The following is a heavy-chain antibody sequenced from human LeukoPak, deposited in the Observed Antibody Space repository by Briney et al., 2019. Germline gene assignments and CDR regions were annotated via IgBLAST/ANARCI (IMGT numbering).Heavy chain of an antibody. CDR3: ARGRDSSGYYYEIDY. CDR1: GFTFSSYS. D-gene: IGHD3-22*01. J-gene: IGHJ4*02. V-gene: IGHV3-7*04. Sequence: LTGGSLRLSCAASGFTFSSYSMSWVRQAPGKGLEWVANIKQDGSEKYYVDSVKGRFTISRDNAKNSLYLQMNSLRAEDTAVYYCARGRDSSGYYYEIDYWGQGTLVTVSS. CDR2: IKQDGSEK.